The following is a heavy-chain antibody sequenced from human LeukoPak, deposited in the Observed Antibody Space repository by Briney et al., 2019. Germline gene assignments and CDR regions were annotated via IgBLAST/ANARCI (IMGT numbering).Heavy chain of an antibody. CDR3: ARDGYSGYHWLN. CDR1: GFTVSTNY. J-gene: IGHJ4*02. V-gene: IGHV3-53*01. CDR2: IYSGGST. Sequence: GGSLRLSCAASGFTVSTNYMSWVSQAPGKGLEWVSVIYSGGSTYYADSVKGRFTISRDNSENTLHLQMNNLRAEDTAVYYCARDGYSGYHWLNWGQGTLVTVSS. D-gene: IGHD5-12*01.